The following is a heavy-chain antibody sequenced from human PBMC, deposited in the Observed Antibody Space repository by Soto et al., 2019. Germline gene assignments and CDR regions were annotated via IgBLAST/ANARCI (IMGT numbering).Heavy chain of an antibody. CDR3: ARATACSGGSCYSHYYYGMDV. Sequence: QVQLVESGGGVVQPGRSLRLSCAAPGFTFSSYGMHWVRQAPGKGLEWVAVIWYDGSNKYYADSVKGRFTISRDNSKNTLYLQMNSLRAEDTAVYYCARATACSGGSCYSHYYYGMDVWGQGTTVTVSS. CDR2: IWYDGSNK. D-gene: IGHD2-15*01. V-gene: IGHV3-33*01. CDR1: GFTFSSYG. J-gene: IGHJ6*02.